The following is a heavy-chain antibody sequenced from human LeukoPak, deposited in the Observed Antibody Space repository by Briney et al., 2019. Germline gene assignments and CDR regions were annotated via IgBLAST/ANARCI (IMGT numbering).Heavy chain of an antibody. CDR3: ARDRGSYGGNSIGNWFDP. Sequence: SETLSLTCTVSGGSISSYYWSWIRQPAGKGLEWIGRIYTSGSTNYNPSLKSRVTMSVDTSKNQFSLKLSSVTAADTAVYYCARDRGSYGGNSIGNWFDPWGQGTLVTVSS. V-gene: IGHV4-4*07. CDR1: GGSISSYY. CDR2: IYTSGST. D-gene: IGHD4-23*01. J-gene: IGHJ5*02.